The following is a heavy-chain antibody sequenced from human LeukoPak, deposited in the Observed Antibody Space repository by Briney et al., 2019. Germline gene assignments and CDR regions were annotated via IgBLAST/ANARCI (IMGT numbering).Heavy chain of an antibody. CDR1: GYTFTGYY. CDR3: ARDNFSSSWYYFDY. Sequence: ASVKVSCKASGYTFTGYYMHWVRQAPGQGLEWMGRINPNSGGTNYAQKFQGRVTMTRDTSISTAYMELSRLRPDDTAVYYCARDNFSSSWYYFDYWGQGTLVTVSS. CDR2: INPNSGGT. J-gene: IGHJ4*02. V-gene: IGHV1-2*06. D-gene: IGHD6-13*01.